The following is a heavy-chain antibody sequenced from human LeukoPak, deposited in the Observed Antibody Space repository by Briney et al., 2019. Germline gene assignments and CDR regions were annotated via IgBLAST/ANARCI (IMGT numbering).Heavy chain of an antibody. V-gene: IGHV3-21*06. CDR1: GFPFSNYG. CDR2: TDTSGKYI. CDR3: ARDYCSGGGCYPGGNWFDP. J-gene: IGHJ5*02. D-gene: IGHD2-15*01. Sequence: GGSLRLSCAASGFPFSNYGMNWVRQAPGKGLEWVSFTDTSGKYIYYGDSVKGRFTISRDNAKNLLFLQMNGLRAEDTAVYYCARDYCSGGGCYPGGNWFDPWGQGTLVTVSS.